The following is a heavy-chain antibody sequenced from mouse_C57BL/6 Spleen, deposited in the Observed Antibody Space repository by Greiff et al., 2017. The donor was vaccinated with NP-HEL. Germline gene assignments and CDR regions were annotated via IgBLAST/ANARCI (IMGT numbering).Heavy chain of an antibody. CDR2: IDPSDSET. CDR3: ARAPPLWYFGG. J-gene: IGHJ1*03. V-gene: IGHV1-52*01. CDR1: GYTFTSYW. Sequence: VQLQQPGAELVRPGSSVKLSCKASGYTFTSYWMHWVKQRPIQGLEWIGNIDPSDSETHYNQKFKDKATLTVDKSSSTAYMQLSSLTSEDSAGYYCARAPPLWYFGGWGTGPTVTVSS.